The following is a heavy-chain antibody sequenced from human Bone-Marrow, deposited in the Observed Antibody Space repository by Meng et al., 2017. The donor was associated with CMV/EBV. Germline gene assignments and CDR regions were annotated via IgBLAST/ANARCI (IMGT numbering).Heavy chain of an antibody. CDR2: INSDGSHT. J-gene: IGHJ6*02. CDR1: GFTFSSYW. Sequence: GESLKISCAASGFTFSSYWMYWVRQAPGKGLVWVSRINSDGSHTSFADSVKGRFTISRDNAKNTLYLQMNSLRAEDTAVYYCARGPLRFLEWSKGQNYYYGMDVWGLGTTVTV. CDR3: ARGPLRFLEWSKGQNYYYGMDV. V-gene: IGHV3-74*01. D-gene: IGHD3-3*01.